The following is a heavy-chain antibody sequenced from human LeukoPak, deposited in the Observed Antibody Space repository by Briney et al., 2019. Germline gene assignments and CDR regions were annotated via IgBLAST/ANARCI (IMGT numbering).Heavy chain of an antibody. D-gene: IGHD3-16*01. CDR3: AREYMIT. CDR2: ISDVGTTI. J-gene: IGHJ3*01. CDR1: GFAFSSHE. Sequence: PGGSLRLSCAASGFAFSSHEMNWVRQAPGKGLEWVSYISDVGTTIYYADSVKGRFTISRDNAKNSLYLQTNSLRAEDTAVYYCAREYMITWGQGTMVTVSS. V-gene: IGHV3-48*03.